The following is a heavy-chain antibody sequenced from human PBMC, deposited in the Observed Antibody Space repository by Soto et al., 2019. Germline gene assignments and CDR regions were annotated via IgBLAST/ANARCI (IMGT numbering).Heavy chain of an antibody. J-gene: IGHJ5*02. V-gene: IGHV3-30*03. D-gene: IGHD4-17*01. CDR1: GFTFSSYG. Sequence: QVQLVESGGGVVQPGRSLRLSCAASGFTFSSYGMNWVRQAPGRGLEWVAVISYDGSNKYYADSVKGRFTISRDNSMNTLYLQMNSLRAEDTAVYYCARGYTVTTSWFDPRGQGTLVTVSS. CDR3: ARGYTVTTSWFDP. CDR2: ISYDGSNK.